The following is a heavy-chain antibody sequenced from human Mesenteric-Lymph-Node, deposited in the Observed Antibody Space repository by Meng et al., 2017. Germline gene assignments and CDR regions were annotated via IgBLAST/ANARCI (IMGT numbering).Heavy chain of an antibody. CDR3: ARERGREVGLFDF. D-gene: IGHD3-10*01. Sequence: QLQLQESGPGLVPPSGTLALACGVSGDSIDNSKWWAWLRQSPGRGLEWIGEISNTYRTVYNPSLKRRLRISMDKSKNQFSLTLYSVTAADTAIYYCARERGREVGLFDFWGRGALVTVSS. CDR1: GDSIDNSKW. CDR2: ISNTYRT. J-gene: IGHJ1*01. V-gene: IGHV4-4*02.